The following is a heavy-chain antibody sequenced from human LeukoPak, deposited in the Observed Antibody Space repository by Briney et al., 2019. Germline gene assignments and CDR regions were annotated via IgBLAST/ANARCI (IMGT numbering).Heavy chain of an antibody. V-gene: IGHV1-2*02. CDR2: INPNSGGT. CDR3: AREHYGSGSYLGY. D-gene: IGHD3-10*01. J-gene: IGHJ4*02. CDR1: GYTFTGYY. Sequence: ASVKVSCKASGYTFTGYYMHWVRQAPGQGLEWMGWINPNSGGTNYAQKFQGRVTMTRDTSISTAYMELSRLRSDDTAVYYFAREHYGSGSYLGYWGQGTLVTVSS.